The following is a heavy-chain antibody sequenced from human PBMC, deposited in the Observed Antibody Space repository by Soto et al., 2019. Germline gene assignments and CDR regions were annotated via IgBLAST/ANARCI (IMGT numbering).Heavy chain of an antibody. V-gene: IGHV3-64*04. J-gene: IGHJ4*02. CDR1: GFTFSSYA. Sequence: PGGSLRLSCSASGFTFSSYAMHWVRQAPGKGLEYVSAISYNGGSTYYADSVKGRFTISRDNSKNTLYLQMNSLRAEDTAVYYCARDSYLTFEYWGQGTLVTVSS. CDR2: ISYNGGST. CDR3: ARDSYLTFEY.